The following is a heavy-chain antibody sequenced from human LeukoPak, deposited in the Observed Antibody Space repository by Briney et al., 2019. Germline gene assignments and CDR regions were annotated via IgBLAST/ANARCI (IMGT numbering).Heavy chain of an antibody. J-gene: IGHJ4*02. CDR2: IQSTTDGGTT. V-gene: IGHV3-15*01. CDR3: TTIRTAAGDC. CDR1: GFTFSDAW. D-gene: IGHD6-13*01. Sequence: GGSLRLSCAASGFTFSDAWMSWVRQAPGKGLEWVGRIQSTTDGGTTEYGAPVKGRFTISRDDSKNTLYLQMNSLKTEDTAVYYCTTIRTAAGDCWGQGTLVTVSS.